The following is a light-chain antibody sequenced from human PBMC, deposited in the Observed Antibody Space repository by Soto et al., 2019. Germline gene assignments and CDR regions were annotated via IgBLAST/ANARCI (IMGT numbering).Light chain of an antibody. J-gene: IGLJ3*02. CDR3: CSYAGSYTLV. CDR1: SSYVGAYNF. CDR2: DVS. Sequence: QSALTQPRSVSGSPGQLVTISCTGTSSYVGAYNFVSWYQQHPGRVPKLMIYDVSRRPSGVPDRFSGSKSGNTASLTISGLQADDEADYYCCSYAGSYTLVFGGGTKRTVL. V-gene: IGLV2-11*01.